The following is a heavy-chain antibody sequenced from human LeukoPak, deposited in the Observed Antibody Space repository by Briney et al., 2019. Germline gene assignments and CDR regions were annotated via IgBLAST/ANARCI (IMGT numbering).Heavy chain of an antibody. D-gene: IGHD3-3*01. CDR2: ISSSSSYI. J-gene: IGHJ6*03. V-gene: IGHV3-21*01. CDR1: GFTFSSYS. CDR3: ARSKVYDFRSGYYTPHYYYYMDV. Sequence: GGSLRLSCAASGFTFSSYSMNWVRQAPGKGLEWVSSISSSSSYIYYADSVKGRFTISRDNAKNSLYLQMNSLRAEDTAVYYCARSKVYDFRSGYYTPHYYYYMDVWGKGTTVTVSS.